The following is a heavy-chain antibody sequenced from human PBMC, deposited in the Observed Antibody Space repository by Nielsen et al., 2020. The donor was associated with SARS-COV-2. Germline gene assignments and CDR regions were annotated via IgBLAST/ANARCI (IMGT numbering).Heavy chain of an antibody. CDR2: ISSSSNSI. V-gene: IGHV3-21*01. Sequence: GESLKISCAVSGFIFSRYSINWVRQAPGKGLEWVSSISSSSNSIQYADSVKGRFTISRDNAKNSLYLQMSSLRADDTAVYYCARDSVNFDYWGQGTLVTVSS. CDR1: GFIFSRYS. D-gene: IGHD3-10*01. J-gene: IGHJ4*02. CDR3: ARDSVNFDY.